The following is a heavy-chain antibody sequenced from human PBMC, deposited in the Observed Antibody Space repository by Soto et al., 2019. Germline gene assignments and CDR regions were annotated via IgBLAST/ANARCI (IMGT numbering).Heavy chain of an antibody. J-gene: IGHJ6*02. CDR1: GGSISSGGYY. Sequence: TLSLTGTVSGGSISSGGYYWSWIRQHPGKGLEWIGYIYYSGSTYYNPSLKSRVTISVDTSKNQFSLKLSSVTAADTAVYYCARDCSSTSCPDGPGMDVWGQGTTVTVSS. D-gene: IGHD2-2*01. V-gene: IGHV4-31*03. CDR2: IYYSGST. CDR3: ARDCSSTSCPDGPGMDV.